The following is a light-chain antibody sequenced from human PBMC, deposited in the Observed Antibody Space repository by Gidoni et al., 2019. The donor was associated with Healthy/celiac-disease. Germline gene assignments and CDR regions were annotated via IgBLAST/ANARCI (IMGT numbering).Light chain of an antibody. CDR3: AAWDDSLNGPV. J-gene: IGLJ3*02. Sequence: QSVLTQPPSASGTPGQGVTISCSGSSSTIGSNTVNWYQQLPGTAPKLLIYSNNQRPSGVPDRFSGSKSGTSASLAISGLQSEDEADYYCAAWDDSLNGPVFGGGTKLTVL. CDR1: SSTIGSNT. CDR2: SNN. V-gene: IGLV1-44*01.